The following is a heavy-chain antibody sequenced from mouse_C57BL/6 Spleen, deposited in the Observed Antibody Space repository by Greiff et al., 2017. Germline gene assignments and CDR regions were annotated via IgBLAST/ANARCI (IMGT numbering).Heavy chain of an antibody. D-gene: IGHD2-10*02. CDR3: AVGVWLDY. V-gene: IGHV1-4*01. CDR2: FNPSSGYT. J-gene: IGHJ2*01. Sequence: VQLQQSGAELARPGASVKMSCKASGYTFTSYTMHWVKQRPGQGLEWIGYFNPSSGYTKYNQKFKDKATLTADKSSSTAYMQLSSLTSEDSAVYYCAVGVWLDYWGQGTTLTVSS. CDR1: GYTFTSYT.